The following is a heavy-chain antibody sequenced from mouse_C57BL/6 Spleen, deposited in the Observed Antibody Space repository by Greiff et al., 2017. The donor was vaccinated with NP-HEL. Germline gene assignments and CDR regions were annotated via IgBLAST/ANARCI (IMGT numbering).Heavy chain of an antibody. J-gene: IGHJ3*01. D-gene: IGHD2-2*01. CDR2: IYPGSGNT. Sequence: VKLQESGAELVRPGASVKLSCKASGYTFTDYYINWVKQRPGQGLEWIARIYPGSGNTYYNEKFKGKATLTAEKSSSTAYMQLSSLTSEDSAVYFCARYYGYDGWFAYWGQGTLVTVSA. CDR3: ARYYGYDGWFAY. CDR1: GYTFTDYY. V-gene: IGHV1-76*01.